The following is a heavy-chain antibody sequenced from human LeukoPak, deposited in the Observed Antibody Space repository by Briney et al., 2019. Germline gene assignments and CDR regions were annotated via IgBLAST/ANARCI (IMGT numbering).Heavy chain of an antibody. V-gene: IGHV4-59*01. D-gene: IGHD4-17*01. J-gene: IGHJ3*02. Sequence: RPSKTLSLTCTVSGGSISSYYWSWIRQPPGKGLEWIGYIYYSGSTNYNPSLKSRVTISVDTSKNQFSLKLSSVTAADTAVYYCARVDYGDYVPVYAFDIWGQGTMVTVSS. CDR1: GGSISSYY. CDR2: IYYSGST. CDR3: ARVDYGDYVPVYAFDI.